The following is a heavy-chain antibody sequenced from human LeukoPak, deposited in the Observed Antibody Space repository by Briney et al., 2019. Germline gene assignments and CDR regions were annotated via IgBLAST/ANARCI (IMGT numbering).Heavy chain of an antibody. D-gene: IGHD4-17*01. CDR1: GFTFSSYW. Sequence: GGSLRLSCAASGFTFSSYWMSWVRQAPGKGLEWVANIKQDGSEKYYVDSVKGRFTISRDNAKNSLYLQMNSLRAEDTAVYYCARDLMTTVHYYYYYYMDVWGRGTTVTIPS. J-gene: IGHJ6*03. CDR2: IKQDGSEK. CDR3: ARDLMTTVHYYYYYYMDV. V-gene: IGHV3-7*01.